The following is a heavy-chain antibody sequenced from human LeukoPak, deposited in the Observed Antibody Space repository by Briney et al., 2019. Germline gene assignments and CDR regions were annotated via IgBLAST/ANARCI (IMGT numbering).Heavy chain of an antibody. Sequence: GEXXXXXFKGSXYGFXTYWIGWVRQMPGKGLEWMGIIYPGDSDTRYSPSFQGQVTISADKSISTAYLQWSSLKASDTAMYYCARQYGTYWDYWGQGTLVTVSS. CDR2: IYPGDSDT. J-gene: IGHJ4*02. D-gene: IGHD1-26*01. V-gene: IGHV5-51*01. CDR1: XYGFXTYW. CDR3: ARQYGTYWDY.